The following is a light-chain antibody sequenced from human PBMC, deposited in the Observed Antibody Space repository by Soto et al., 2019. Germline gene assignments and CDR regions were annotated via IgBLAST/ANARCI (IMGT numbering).Light chain of an antibody. CDR3: QLYKNVILT. J-gene: IGKJ4*01. Sequence: DIKMTQSPSSLSASVGDRVTLTCQASEDVSDYVNWYQQKPGRAPKLLIYDASKLETGVPSRFSGMGSGTDFSFTIRDLQPEDFATYYCQLYKNVILTFGGGTRVDI. CDR1: EDVSDY. V-gene: IGKV1-33*01. CDR2: DAS.